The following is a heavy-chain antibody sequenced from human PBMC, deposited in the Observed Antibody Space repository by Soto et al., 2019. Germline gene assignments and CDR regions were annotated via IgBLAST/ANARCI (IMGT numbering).Heavy chain of an antibody. D-gene: IGHD5-18*01. CDR2: IIPIFGTA. J-gene: IGHJ4*02. CDR1: GGTFSSYA. V-gene: IGHV1-69*13. CDR3: AKVGFPYSYGYLFYY. Sequence: GASVKVSCEASGGTFSSYAISCVRQAPGQGLEWMGGIIPIFGTANYAQKFQGRVTITADESTSTAYMELRSLRSDDTAVYYCAKVGFPYSYGYLFYYWGQGTLVTSPQ.